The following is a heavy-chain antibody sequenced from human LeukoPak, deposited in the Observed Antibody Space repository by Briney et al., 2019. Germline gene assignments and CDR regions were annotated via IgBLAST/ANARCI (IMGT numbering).Heavy chain of an antibody. D-gene: IGHD5-12*01. J-gene: IGHJ4*02. CDR3: ARRYSRNWHIDY. CDR2: VSPHNSDT. V-gene: IGHV5-51*01. Sequence: GESLKISCKGSGYNFTNYWIDWVRQMPGKGLEWMGIVSPHNSDTRYNPSFQGQVTISVDKSISAAYLHLKASDTAMYYCARRYSRNWHIDYWGQGTPVTVSS. CDR1: GYNFTNYW.